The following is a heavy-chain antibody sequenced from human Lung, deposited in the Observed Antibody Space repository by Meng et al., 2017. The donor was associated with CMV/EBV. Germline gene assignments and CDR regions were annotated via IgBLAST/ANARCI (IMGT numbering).Heavy chain of an antibody. J-gene: IGHJ5*02. D-gene: IGHD2/OR15-2a*01. V-gene: IGHV1-18*01. CDR2: INAYNINT. CDR3: ARARFYDTTANWFDP. CDR1: GYTFTSYS. Sequence: SGYTFTSYSITWVQQAPGQGLQWVGWINAYNINTNYAQKLQGRVTMTTDTSTSTAYMELRSLRSDDTAIYYCARARFYDTTANWFDPWGQGTLVTVSS.